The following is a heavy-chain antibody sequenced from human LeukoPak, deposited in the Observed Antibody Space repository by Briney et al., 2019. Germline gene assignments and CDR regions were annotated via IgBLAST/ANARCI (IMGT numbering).Heavy chain of an antibody. CDR3: ARVAAEVVGVPGAIGFGWLRRDYYYMDV. V-gene: IGHV1-46*01. CDR1: GYTFTGYY. CDR2: INPSGGST. Sequence: ASVKVSCKASGYTFTGYYMHWVRQAPGEGLEWMGIINPSGGSTSYAQKFQGRVTMTRDMSTSTVYMELSLRSEDTAVYYCARVAAEVVGVPGAIGFGWLRRDYYYMDVWGKGTTVTVSS. D-gene: IGHD2-2*02. J-gene: IGHJ6*03.